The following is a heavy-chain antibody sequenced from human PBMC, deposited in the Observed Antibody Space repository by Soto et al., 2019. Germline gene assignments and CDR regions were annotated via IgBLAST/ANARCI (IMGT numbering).Heavy chain of an antibody. J-gene: IGHJ6*02. CDR1: GFTFSSYW. V-gene: IGHV3-7*03. Sequence: PGGSLRLSCAASGFTFSSYWMSWVRQAPGKGLEWVANIKQDGSEKYYVDSVKGRFTISRDNAKNSLYLQMNSLRAEDTAVYYCARVSGTSWPYYYYGMDVWGQGTTVTVSS. CDR3: ARVSGTSWPYYYYGMDV. CDR2: IKQDGSEK. D-gene: IGHD2-2*01.